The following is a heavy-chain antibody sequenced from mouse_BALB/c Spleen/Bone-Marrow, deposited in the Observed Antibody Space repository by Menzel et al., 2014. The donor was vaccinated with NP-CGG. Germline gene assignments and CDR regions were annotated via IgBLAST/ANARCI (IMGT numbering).Heavy chain of an antibody. CDR3: ARYDGPAWFAY. CDR2: INPSNGRT. J-gene: IGHJ3*01. Sequence: LVESGAELVKPGASVKLSCKASGYTFTSYWIHWVKLRPGHDLEWIGEINPSNGRTNYNEKFKNKATLTVDKSSSTAYIQLSSLTSEDSAVYYCARYDGPAWFAYWGQGALVTVS. D-gene: IGHD2-3*01. V-gene: IGHV1S81*02. CDR1: GYTFTSYW.